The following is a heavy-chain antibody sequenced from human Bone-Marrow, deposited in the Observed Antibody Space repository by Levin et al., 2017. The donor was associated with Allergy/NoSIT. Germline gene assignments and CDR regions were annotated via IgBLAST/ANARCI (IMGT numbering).Heavy chain of an antibody. D-gene: IGHD3-22*01. CDR2: ISWNSGSL. J-gene: IGHJ5*02. Sequence: LSLTCAASGFTFGDYAMHWVRQVPGKGLEWVSGISWNSGSLGYAESVKGRLTISRDNAKNSLYLQMSSLRPEDTALYFCTKDLHYYYDSIDNWFDPWGQGTLVTVSS. CDR1: GFTFGDYA. V-gene: IGHV3-9*01. CDR3: TKDLHYYYDSIDNWFDP.